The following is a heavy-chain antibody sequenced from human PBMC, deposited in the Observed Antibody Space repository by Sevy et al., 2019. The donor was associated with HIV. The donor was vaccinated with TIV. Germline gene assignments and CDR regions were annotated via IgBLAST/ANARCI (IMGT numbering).Heavy chain of an antibody. CDR3: GRQAYFGATVAF. D-gene: IGHD1-26*01. Sequence: SETLSLTCSVSGGSVSSSSYYWGWLRQPPGKGLEWIGSIYYTGTTYYNPSLKSRLTISVATSENQFSLRLASVTAADTAVYYCGRQAYFGATVAFWGQGTLVTVSS. J-gene: IGHJ4*02. V-gene: IGHV4-39*01. CDR2: IYYTGTT. CDR1: GGSVSSSSYY.